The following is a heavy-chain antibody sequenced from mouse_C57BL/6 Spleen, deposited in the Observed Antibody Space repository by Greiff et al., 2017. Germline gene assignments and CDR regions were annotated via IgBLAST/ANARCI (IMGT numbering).Heavy chain of an antibody. CDR1: GYTFTSYW. CDR3: ARTYGSGPACFAY. V-gene: IGHV1-69*01. Sequence: QVQLKQPGAELVMPGASVKLSCKASGYTFTSYWMHWVKQRPGQGLEWIGEIDPSDSYTNYNQKFKGKSTLTVDKSSSTAYMQLSSLTSEDSAFYYWARTYGSGPACFAYWGKGILVTVSA. D-gene: IGHD1-1*01. CDR2: IDPSDSYT. J-gene: IGHJ3*01.